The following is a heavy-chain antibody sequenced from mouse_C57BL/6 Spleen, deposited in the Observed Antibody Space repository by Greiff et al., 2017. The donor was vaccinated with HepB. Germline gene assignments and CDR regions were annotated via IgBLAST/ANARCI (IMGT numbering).Heavy chain of an antibody. J-gene: IGHJ2*01. CDR3: ARGGGSSFYYFDY. CDR2: ISYDGSN. V-gene: IGHV3-6*01. CDR1: GYSITSGYY. Sequence: EVKLVESGPGLVKPSQSLSLTCSVTGYSITSGYYWNWIRQFPGNKLEWMGYISYDGSNNYNPSLKNRISITRDTSKNQFFLKLNSVTTEDTATYYCARGGGSSFYYFDYWGQGTTLTVSS. D-gene: IGHD1-1*01.